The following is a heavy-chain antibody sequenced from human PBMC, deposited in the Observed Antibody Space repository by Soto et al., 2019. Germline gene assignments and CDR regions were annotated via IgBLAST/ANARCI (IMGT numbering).Heavy chain of an antibody. CDR3: ARHGHVRERPFYYYGMDV. D-gene: IGHD1-1*01. J-gene: IGHJ6*02. CDR1: GGSIYTYY. Sequence: SETLSLTCNVSGGSIYTYYWGWFRQPPGKGLEWIATVFYTGSSYYNSSLQSRATISVDTSKNRISLDLRSVTAADTAIYYCARHGHVRERPFYYYGMDVWGQGTTVTVSS. CDR2: VFYTGSS. V-gene: IGHV4-59*04.